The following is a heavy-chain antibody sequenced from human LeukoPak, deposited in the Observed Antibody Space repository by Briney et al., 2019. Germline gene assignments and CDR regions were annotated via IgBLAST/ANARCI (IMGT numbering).Heavy chain of an antibody. V-gene: IGHV1-46*01. J-gene: IGHJ5*02. D-gene: IGHD1-26*01. CDR1: GYTFTNYY. CDR3: ARGGVGATTYVWFDP. CDR2: INPSGGST. Sequence: ASVKVSCKASGYTFTNYYIHWVRQAPGQGLECMGIINPSGGSTSYAQKFQGRVTMTRDMTTSTVYMELSSLRSEDTAVYYCARGGVGATTYVWFDPWGQGTLVTVSS.